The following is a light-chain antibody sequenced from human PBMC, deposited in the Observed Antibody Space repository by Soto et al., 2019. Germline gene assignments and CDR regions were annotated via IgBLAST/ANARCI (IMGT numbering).Light chain of an antibody. J-gene: IGKJ1*01. Sequence: EIVLTQSPATLSLSPGARATLSCRASQSVTSYLAWYQQKPGQAPRLLIYDVSNRASGIPARFSGSGSETDFTLTISSLEPEDFAVYYCQQYGASPQTFGQGTKVDI. CDR2: DVS. CDR1: QSVTSY. CDR3: QQYGASPQT. V-gene: IGKV3-11*01.